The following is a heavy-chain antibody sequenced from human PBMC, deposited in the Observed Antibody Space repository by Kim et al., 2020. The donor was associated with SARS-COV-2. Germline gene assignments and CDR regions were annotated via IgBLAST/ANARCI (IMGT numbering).Heavy chain of an antibody. D-gene: IGHD3-10*01. CDR2: IIPIFGTA. V-gene: IGHV1-69*13. J-gene: IGHJ6*02. CDR1: GGTFSSYA. Sequence: SVKVSCKASGGTFSSYAIGWVRQAPGQGLEWMGGIIPIFGTANYAQKFQGRVTITADESTSTAYMELSSLRSEDTAVYYCARRKDSDYGSGSYDIYYYGMDVWGQGTTVTVSS. CDR3: ARRKDSDYGSGSYDIYYYGMDV.